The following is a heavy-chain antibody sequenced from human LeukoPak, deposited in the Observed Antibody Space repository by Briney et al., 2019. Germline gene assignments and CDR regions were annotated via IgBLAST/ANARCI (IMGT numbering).Heavy chain of an antibody. D-gene: IGHD2-21*02. CDR2: INPNIGDA. V-gene: IGHV1-2*02. CDR1: GYTFTDYF. CDR3: ARMALDGGDSIGFDF. Sequence: ASVKVSCKASGYTFTDYFIHWVRQAPGQGLEWMGWINPNIGDASYAQKFQDRVTMTRDRSINTAYMELSRLTSDDTAMYYCARMALDGGDSIGFDFWGQGTLVTVSS. J-gene: IGHJ5*01.